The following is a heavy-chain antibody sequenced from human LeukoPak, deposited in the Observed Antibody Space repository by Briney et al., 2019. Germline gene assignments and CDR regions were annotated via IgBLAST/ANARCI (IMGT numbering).Heavy chain of an antibody. Sequence: QTGGSLRLSCAASGFTFSSYAMSWVRQAPGKGLEWVSAISGSGGSTYYADSVKGRFTISRDNSKNTLYLQMNSLRAEDTAVYYCAKDLGYTSIYATGIDHWGQGTLVTVSP. CDR3: AKDLGYTSIYATGIDH. CDR1: GFTFSSYA. V-gene: IGHV3-23*01. J-gene: IGHJ4*02. D-gene: IGHD6-13*01. CDR2: ISGSGGST.